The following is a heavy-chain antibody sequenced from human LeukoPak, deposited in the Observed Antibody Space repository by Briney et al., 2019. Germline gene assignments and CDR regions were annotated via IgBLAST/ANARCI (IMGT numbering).Heavy chain of an antibody. V-gene: IGHV1-69*11. CDR1: GYTFSNYG. CDR3: TIIPNVILFTHYFEY. CDR2: IIPFLGTT. D-gene: IGHD2-21*01. J-gene: IGHJ4*02. Sequence: SVKVSCKTSGYTFSNYGISWVRQAPGQGLEWMGSIIPFLGTTNYAQKFQGRVTITADEPTRTAYMELTYVRSDDTAVYYCTIIPNVILFTHYFEYWGQGTLVTVSS.